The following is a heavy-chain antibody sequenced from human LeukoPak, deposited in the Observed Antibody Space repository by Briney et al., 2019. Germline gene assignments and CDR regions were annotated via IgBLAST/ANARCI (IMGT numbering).Heavy chain of an antibody. CDR2: ISGSGGST. J-gene: IGHJ4*02. Sequence: PGRSLRLSCAASGFTFSSYAMSWVRQAPGKGLEWVSAISGSGGSTYYADSVKGRFTISRDNSKNTLYLQMNSLRAEDTAVYYCAKCTQLVGLYYFDYWGQGTLVTVSS. V-gene: IGHV3-23*01. CDR1: GFTFSSYA. D-gene: IGHD6-13*01. CDR3: AKCTQLVGLYYFDY.